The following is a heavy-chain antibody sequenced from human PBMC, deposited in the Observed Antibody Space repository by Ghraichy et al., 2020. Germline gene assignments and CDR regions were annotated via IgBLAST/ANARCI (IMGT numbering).Heavy chain of an antibody. V-gene: IGHV3-48*02. CDR1: GFTFGSYS. Sequence: GGSLNISCVGSGFTFGSYSMNWVRQSPGKGLEWISYITTSGRTIFYADAVKGRFTISRDNAQNSLYLHMKSLREEDTAVYYCARGSGVVRFYYYAGMDVWGQGTTVTVSS. D-gene: IGHD2-21*01. J-gene: IGHJ6*02. CDR3: ARGSGVVRFYYYAGMDV. CDR2: ITTSGRTI.